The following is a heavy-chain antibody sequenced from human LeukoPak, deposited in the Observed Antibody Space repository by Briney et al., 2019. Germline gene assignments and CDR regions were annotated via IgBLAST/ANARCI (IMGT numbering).Heavy chain of an antibody. D-gene: IGHD2-15*01. V-gene: IGHV4-34*01. CDR2: NNHSGSI. J-gene: IGHJ4*02. CDR1: GTSFSGYY. CDR3: ARGQYCDLIRCYSAGRNFDQ. Sequence: SETLSLTCAVHGTSFSGYYWSWIRQTPGKGLQWIGENNHSGSINYNPSLKSRVTISVDTSKNQFSLEFNSLTAADTAIYYCARGQYCDLIRCYSAGRNFDQWGQGTLVTVSS.